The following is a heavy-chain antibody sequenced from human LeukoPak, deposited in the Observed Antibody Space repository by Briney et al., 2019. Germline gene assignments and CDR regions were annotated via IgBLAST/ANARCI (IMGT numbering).Heavy chain of an antibody. V-gene: IGHV4-34*01. J-gene: IGHJ6*03. Sequence: SVTLSLTCAVYGGSFSGYYWSWIRQPPGKGLEWIGEINHSGSTNYNPSLKSRVTISVDTSKNQFSLKLSSVTAADTAVYYCARRVYYYYYYMDVWGKGTTVTVSS. CDR2: INHSGST. CDR1: GGSFSGYY. CDR3: ARRVYYYYYYMDV.